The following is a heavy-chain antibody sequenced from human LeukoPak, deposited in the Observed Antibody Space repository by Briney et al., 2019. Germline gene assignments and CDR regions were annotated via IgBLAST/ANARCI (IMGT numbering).Heavy chain of an antibody. D-gene: IGHD3-22*01. Sequence: ASVKVSCKASGYTFTNYDINWVRQATGQGLEWMGCMNPNSGNTGYAQNFQGRVTITRNTSINIAYMELSSLRSEDTAVYYCARLSYDSSGYYNWFDPWGQGTLVTVSS. V-gene: IGHV1-8*01. J-gene: IGHJ5*02. CDR2: MNPNSGNT. CDR3: ARLSYDSSGYYNWFDP. CDR1: GYTFTNYD.